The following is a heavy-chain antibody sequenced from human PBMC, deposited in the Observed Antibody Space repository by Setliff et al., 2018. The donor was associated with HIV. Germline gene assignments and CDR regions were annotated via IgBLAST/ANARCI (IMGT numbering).Heavy chain of an antibody. CDR3: ARVAVAGTTFDVFDI. V-gene: IGHV4-61*09. CDR2: MSTSGST. Sequence: NPSETLSLTCTVSGGSISSGSYYWSWIRQPAGKGLEWIGHMSTSGSTNYNPSLKSRVTISVDTSKNHVSLRLSSVTAADTAVYYCARVAVAGTTFDVFDIWGQGTMVTVSS. J-gene: IGHJ3*02. CDR1: GGSISSGSYY. D-gene: IGHD6-19*01.